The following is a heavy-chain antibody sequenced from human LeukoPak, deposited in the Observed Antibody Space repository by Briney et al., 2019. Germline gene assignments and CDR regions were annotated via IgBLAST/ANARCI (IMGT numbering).Heavy chain of an antibody. CDR2: IRSKAYGGTT. CDR3: ARDPRGKIAAAAI. D-gene: IGHD6-13*01. J-gene: IGHJ4*02. V-gene: IGHV3-49*03. CDR1: GFTFGDYA. Sequence: GSLRLSCTASGFTFGDYAMSWFRQAPGKGLEWVGFIRSKAYGGTTEYAASVKGRFTISRDNAKNSLYLQMNSLRAEDTAVYYCARDPRGKIAAAAIWGQGTLVTVSS.